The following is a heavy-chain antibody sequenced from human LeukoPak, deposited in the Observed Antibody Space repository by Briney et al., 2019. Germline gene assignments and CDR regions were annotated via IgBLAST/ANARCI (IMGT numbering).Heavy chain of an antibody. CDR1: GFTFSSYA. J-gene: IGHJ6*02. CDR3: AKDTSGSTSYSYHYGMDV. CDR2: ISGSGGTT. Sequence: GGSPRLSCVTSGFTFSSYAMSWVRQAPGKGLEWVSVISGSGGTTYYADSVKGRFTISRDNSKSTLYLQMNSLRAEDTAVYYCAKDTSGSTSYSYHYGMDVWGQGTTVTVSS. D-gene: IGHD1-26*01. V-gene: IGHV3-23*01.